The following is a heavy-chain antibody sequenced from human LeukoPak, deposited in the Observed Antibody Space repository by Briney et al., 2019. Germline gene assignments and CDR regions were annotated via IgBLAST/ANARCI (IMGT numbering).Heavy chain of an antibody. V-gene: IGHV3-74*01. CDR2: IQYDWSSK. Sequence: GGSLRLSCAASVFTLSTYWMHWVRQAPGRGLVWVARIQYDWSSKHYADSVKGRFTNSRDNHQQTLYLHMNALRAGDTAVFYCPRALGAGVSLTCLDICGQGTTVTVSS. D-gene: IGHD1-26*01. CDR1: VFTLSTYW. J-gene: IGHJ3*02. CDR3: PRALGAGVSLTCLDI.